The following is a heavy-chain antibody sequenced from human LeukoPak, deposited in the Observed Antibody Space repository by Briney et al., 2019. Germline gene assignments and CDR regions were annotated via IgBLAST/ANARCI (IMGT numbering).Heavy chain of an antibody. V-gene: IGHV3-33*05. Sequence: AGRPLRLSCAASGFTFSSFGMHWVRQAPGRGLEWVSLILHDEKHYADSVKGRFTISRDNSKNTLYLQMDSLRAEDTAVYYCAKEAVAGIVDYWGQGTLVTVSS. CDR3: AKEAVAGIVDY. J-gene: IGHJ4*02. CDR1: GFTFSSFG. CDR2: ILHDEK. D-gene: IGHD6-19*01.